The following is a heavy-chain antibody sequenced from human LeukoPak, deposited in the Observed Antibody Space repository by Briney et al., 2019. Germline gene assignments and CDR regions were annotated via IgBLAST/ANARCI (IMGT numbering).Heavy chain of an antibody. CDR3: AREGLEGNGYNYFGY. CDR1: GYTFTGYY. J-gene: IGHJ4*02. V-gene: IGHV1-2*02. CDR2: INPNSGGT. D-gene: IGHD5-24*01. Sequence: ASVKVSCKASGYTFTGYYMHWVRQPPGQGREWMGWINPNSGGTNYAQKFQGRVTMTRDTSISTAYMELSRLRSDDTAVYYCAREGLEGNGYNYFGYWGQGTLVTVSS.